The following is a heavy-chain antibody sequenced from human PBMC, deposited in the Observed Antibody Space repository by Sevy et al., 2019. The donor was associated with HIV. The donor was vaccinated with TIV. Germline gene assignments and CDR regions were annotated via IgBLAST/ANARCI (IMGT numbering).Heavy chain of an antibody. CDR3: ARDDGYTVNWYPGY. D-gene: IGHD3-16*01. CDR2: ISYDGDTK. CDR1: GFTFSTYA. V-gene: IGHV3-30*04. J-gene: IGHJ4*02. Sequence: GGSLRLSCAASGFTFSTYAMHWVRQAPGKGLEWVAVISYDGDTKYYADSVKGRFTISRDKPKNTPYVQMNSLRPEDTAVYYCARDDGYTVNWYPGYWGQGTLVTVSS.